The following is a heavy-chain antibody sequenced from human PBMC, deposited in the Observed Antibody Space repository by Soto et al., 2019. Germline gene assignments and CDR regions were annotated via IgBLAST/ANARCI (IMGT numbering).Heavy chain of an antibody. CDR1: GXTVSSYG. D-gene: IGHD3-10*01. CDR3: VREGTKDGFFYYGMDV. V-gene: IGHV3-30*09. J-gene: IGHJ6*02. Sequence: GSLRLCSAASGXTVSSYGMDWVRQAPGKGLEWLAVISYDGNKQFYADSVKGRFAISRDTSKNTLFLQMNRPRAEDTAVYYCVREGTKDGFFYYGMDVWGQGTTVTVSS. CDR2: ISYDGNKQ.